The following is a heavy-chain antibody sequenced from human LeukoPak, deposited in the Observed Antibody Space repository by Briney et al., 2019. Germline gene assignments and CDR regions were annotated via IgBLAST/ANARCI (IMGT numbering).Heavy chain of an antibody. CDR1: GGSISSSSYY. CDR3: ARGRITMVRGVILQRYYYYMDV. CDR2: INHSGST. J-gene: IGHJ6*03. Sequence: PSEALSLTCTVSGGSISSSSYYWGWIRQPPGKGLEWIGEINHSGSTNYNPSLKSRVTISVDTSKNQFSLKLSSVTAADTAVYYCARGRITMVRGVILQRYYYYMDVWGKGTTVTISS. D-gene: IGHD3-10*01. V-gene: IGHV4-39*07.